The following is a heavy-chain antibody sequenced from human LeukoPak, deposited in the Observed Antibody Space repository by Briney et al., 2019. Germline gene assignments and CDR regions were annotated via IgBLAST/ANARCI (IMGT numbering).Heavy chain of an antibody. CDR1: GYTLTGYY. D-gene: IGHD3-10*01. Sequence: GASVKVSCKSSGYTLTGYYMHWVRQAPGQGLEWMGWINPNSGGTNYAQKFQGRVTMTEDTSTDTAYMELSSLRSEDTAVYYCATLGDMVRENWFDPWGQGTLVTVSS. V-gene: IGHV1-2*02. CDR2: INPNSGGT. CDR3: ATLGDMVRENWFDP. J-gene: IGHJ5*02.